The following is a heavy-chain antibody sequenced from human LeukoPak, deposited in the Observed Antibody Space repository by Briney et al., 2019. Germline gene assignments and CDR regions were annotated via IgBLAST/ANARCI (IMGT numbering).Heavy chain of an antibody. CDR3: ARGVDSDDYYYYYMDV. V-gene: IGHV4-59*11. D-gene: IGHD3-3*01. CDR2: IYYSGST. CDR1: GGSISSHY. J-gene: IGHJ6*03. Sequence: SETLSLTCTVSGGSISSHYWSWIRQPPGKGLEWIGYIYYSGSTNYNPSLKSRVTISVDTSKNQFSLKLSSVTAADTAVYYCARGVDSDDYYYYYMDVWGKGTTVTVSS.